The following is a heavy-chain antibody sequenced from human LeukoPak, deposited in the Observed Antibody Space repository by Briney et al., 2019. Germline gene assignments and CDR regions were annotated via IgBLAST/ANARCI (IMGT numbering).Heavy chain of an antibody. V-gene: IGHV4-31*03. J-gene: IGHJ4*02. CDR3: ARVGSGGYGSGSFTY. CDR1: GGSISSGGYY. Sequence: SRTLSLTCTVSGGSISSGGYYGSWIRQHEGKGQGGIGYIYYSGNTYYIPSLKSRVTISVDTSKNQFSLKLSSVTAADTAVYYCARVGSGGYGSGSFTYWGQGTLVTVSS. D-gene: IGHD3-10*01. CDR2: IYYSGNT.